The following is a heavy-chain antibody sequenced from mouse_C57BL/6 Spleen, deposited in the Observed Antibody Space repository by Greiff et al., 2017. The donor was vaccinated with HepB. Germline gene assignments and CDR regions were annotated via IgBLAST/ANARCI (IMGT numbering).Heavy chain of an antibody. D-gene: IGHD2-3*01. CDR3: AGGIYDGYYEDY. CDR1: GYTFTSYW. J-gene: IGHJ2*01. CDR2: IHPNSGST. V-gene: IGHV1-64*01. Sequence: QVQLKQPGAELVKPGASVKLSCKASGYTFTSYWMHWVKQRPGQGLEWIGMIHPNSGSTNYNEKFKSKATLTVDKSSSTAYMQLSSLTSEDSAVYYCAGGIYDGYYEDYWGQGTTLTVSS.